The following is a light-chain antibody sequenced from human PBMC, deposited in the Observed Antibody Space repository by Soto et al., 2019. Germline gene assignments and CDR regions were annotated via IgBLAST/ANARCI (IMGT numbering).Light chain of an antibody. V-gene: IGLV2-23*01. CDR3: FSYAGSSTSVV. CDR1: SSDVGSYNL. CDR2: EGS. Sequence: QSALTQPASVSGSPGQSITISCTGTSSDVGSYNLVSWYQQHPGKAPKLMIYEGSKWPSGVSNRFSGSKSGNTASLTISGLQAEDEADYYCFSYAGSSTSVVFGGGTKAHRP. J-gene: IGLJ2*01.